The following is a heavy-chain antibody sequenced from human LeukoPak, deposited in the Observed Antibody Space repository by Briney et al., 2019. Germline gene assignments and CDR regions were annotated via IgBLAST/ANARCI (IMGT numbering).Heavy chain of an antibody. CDR3: ARGAAAAPGPFDY. CDR2: IIPIFGIA. CDR1: GGSFNNYA. J-gene: IGHJ4*02. D-gene: IGHD6-13*01. Sequence: SVKVSCKASGGSFNNYAISWVRQAPGQGLEWMGRIIPIFGIANSAQKFQGRVTITTDESTSTAYMELSSLRSEDTAVYYCARGAAAAPGPFDYWGQGTLVTVSS. V-gene: IGHV1-69*05.